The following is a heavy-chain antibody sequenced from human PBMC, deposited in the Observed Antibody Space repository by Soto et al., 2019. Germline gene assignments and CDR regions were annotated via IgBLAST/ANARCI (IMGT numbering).Heavy chain of an antibody. CDR1: AYTFTHYH. V-gene: IGHV1-2*04. J-gene: IGHJ6*02. CDR3: ASGAQQLVPGFHGVDV. Sequence: ASVKVSCHTYAYTFTHYHLHLTRHAPGQGLEWMGWINPNSGGTNYAQKFQDWVTMTRDTSISTAYMELSRLRSDDTAVYYCASGAQQLVPGFHGVDVCGQGTTVSVSS. D-gene: IGHD6-13*01. CDR2: INPNSGGT.